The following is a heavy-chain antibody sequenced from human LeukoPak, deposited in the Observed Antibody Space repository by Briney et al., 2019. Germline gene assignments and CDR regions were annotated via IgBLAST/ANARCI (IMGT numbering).Heavy chain of an antibody. CDR3: ARDPHSSGWYDY. J-gene: IGHJ4*02. Sequence: GASVKVSCKASGYTFTGYYMHWVRQAPGQGREWMGWINPNSGGTNYAQKFQGWVTITRDTSISTAYMELSRLRSDGTAVYYCARDPHSSGWYDYWGQGALVTVSS. D-gene: IGHD6-19*01. CDR1: GYTFTGYY. V-gene: IGHV1-2*04. CDR2: INPNSGGT.